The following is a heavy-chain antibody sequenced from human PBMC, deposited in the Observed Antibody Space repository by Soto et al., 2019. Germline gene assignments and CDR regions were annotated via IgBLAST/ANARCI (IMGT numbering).Heavy chain of an antibody. CDR3: ARPYLDYGGNSFFDY. Sequence: EVQLVESGGGLVQPGGSLRLSCAASGFTFSDHYMDWVRQAPGKGLEWVGRTRNKANSYTTEYAASVKGRFTISSDDSKNSLHLQMNSLKTEDTAVYYCARPYLDYGGNSFFDYWGQGTLVTVSS. CDR1: GFTFSDHY. J-gene: IGHJ4*02. CDR2: TRNKANSYTT. D-gene: IGHD4-17*01. V-gene: IGHV3-72*01.